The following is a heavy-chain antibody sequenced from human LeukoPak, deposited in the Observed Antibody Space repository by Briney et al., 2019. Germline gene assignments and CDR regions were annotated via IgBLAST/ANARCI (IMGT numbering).Heavy chain of an antibody. D-gene: IGHD1-26*01. CDR1: GYTLTELF. J-gene: IGHJ5*02. CDR3: ATEGLRGSYFNWFDP. V-gene: IGHV1-24*01. CDR2: FDPEDGET. Sequence: KFAASVTVSCKVSGYTLTELFMHWLRPAPRKGLAWMGGFDPEDGETIYAQKFQRRVTMTEDTSTDTAYMELSSLRSEDTAVYYCATEGLRGSYFNWFDPWGQGTLVTVSS.